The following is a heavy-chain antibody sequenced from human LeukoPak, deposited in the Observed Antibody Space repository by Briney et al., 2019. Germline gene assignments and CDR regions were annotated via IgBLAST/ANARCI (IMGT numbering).Heavy chain of an antibody. J-gene: IGHJ4*02. Sequence: GGSLRLSCAASGFTFSSYWMHWVRQAPGKGLVCVSRITSDGSSTTYADSVRGRFTISRDNSKNTLSLQMNSLRAEDTALYYCARGDGYNFFDCWGQGTLVTVSS. CDR1: GFTFSSYW. V-gene: IGHV3-74*03. D-gene: IGHD5-24*01. CDR2: ITSDGSST. CDR3: ARGDGYNFFDC.